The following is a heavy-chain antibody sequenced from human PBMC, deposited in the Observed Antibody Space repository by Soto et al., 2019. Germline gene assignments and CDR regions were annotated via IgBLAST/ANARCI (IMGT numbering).Heavy chain of an antibody. CDR2: ISYDGSNK. CDR3: ANDPRYGSGGY. Sequence: QVQLVESGGGVVQPGRSLRLSCAASGFTFSSYGMHWVRQAPGKGLEWVAVISYDGSNKYYADSVKGRFTISRDNSKNSRSALTNSLRVEDTAVYYWANDPRYGSGGYWGQGTLVTVSS. CDR1: GFTFSSYG. D-gene: IGHD6-19*01. V-gene: IGHV3-30*18. J-gene: IGHJ4*02.